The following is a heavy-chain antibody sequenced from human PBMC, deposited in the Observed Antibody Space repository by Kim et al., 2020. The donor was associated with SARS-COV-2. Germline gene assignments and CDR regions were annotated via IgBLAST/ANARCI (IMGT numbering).Heavy chain of an antibody. Sequence: ASVKVSCKASGYTFTSYDINWVRQATGQGLEWMGWMNPNSGNTGYAQKFQGRVTMTRNTSISTAYMELSSLRSEDTAVYYCARRKGRYSGSYWVGADYWGQGTLVTVSS. CDR1: GYTFTSYD. J-gene: IGHJ4*02. D-gene: IGHD1-26*01. V-gene: IGHV1-8*01. CDR2: MNPNSGNT. CDR3: ARRKGRYSGSYWVGADY.